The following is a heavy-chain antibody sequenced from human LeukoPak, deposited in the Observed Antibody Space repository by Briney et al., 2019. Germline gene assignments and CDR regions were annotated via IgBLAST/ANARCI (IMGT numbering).Heavy chain of an antibody. Sequence: GSLRLSCAASGFTFSNYGVHWVRQPPGKGLEWIGEINHSGSTNYNPSLKSRVTISVDTSKNQFSLKLSSVTAADTAVYYCARAHYYGPYYYYYYMDVWGKGTTVTVSS. CDR2: INHSGST. J-gene: IGHJ6*03. D-gene: IGHD3-10*01. CDR3: ARAHYYGPYYYYYYMDV. CDR1: GFTFSNYG. V-gene: IGHV4-34*01.